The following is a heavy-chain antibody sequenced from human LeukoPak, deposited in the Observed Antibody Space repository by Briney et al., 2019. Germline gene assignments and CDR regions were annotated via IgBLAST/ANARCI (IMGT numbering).Heavy chain of an antibody. CDR1: GVTCSGSA. CDR3: AGLVAGVWFDP. D-gene: IGHD2-15*01. CDR2: IVVGSGNT. V-gene: IGHV1-58*01. J-gene: IGHJ5*02. Sequence: GASVKVSCKVSGVTCSGSAVQWVRQARGLEWIGWIVVGSGNTNYAQKFQERVTFTRDMSTSTAYMELSSLRSEDTAVYYCAGLVAGVWFDPWGQGTLVTVSS.